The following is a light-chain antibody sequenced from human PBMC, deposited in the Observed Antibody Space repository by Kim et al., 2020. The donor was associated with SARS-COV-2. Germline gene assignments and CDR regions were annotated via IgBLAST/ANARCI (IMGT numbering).Light chain of an antibody. J-gene: IGKJ4*01. Sequence: VSPGERVTLSCRASQSVSSNLAWYQQKPGQAPRLLIYGASARVTGIPARFSGSGSGTEFTLTITSLQSADFGLYYCQQYASWPLTFGGGTKVEIK. CDR1: QSVSSN. CDR3: QQYASWPLT. CDR2: GAS. V-gene: IGKV3-15*01.